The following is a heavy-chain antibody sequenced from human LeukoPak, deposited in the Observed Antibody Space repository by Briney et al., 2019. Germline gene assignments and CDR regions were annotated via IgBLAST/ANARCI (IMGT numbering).Heavy chain of an antibody. CDR3: ARDRDGYLDY. D-gene: IGHD5-24*01. J-gene: IGHJ4*02. V-gene: IGHV4-34*01. CDR2: INHSGST. CDR1: GGSFSGYY. Sequence: ASETLSLTCAVYGGSFSGYYWSWIRQPPGKGLEWIGEINHSGSTNYNPSLKSRVTISVDTSKNQFSLKLSSVTAADTAVYYCARDRDGYLDYWGQGTLVTVSS.